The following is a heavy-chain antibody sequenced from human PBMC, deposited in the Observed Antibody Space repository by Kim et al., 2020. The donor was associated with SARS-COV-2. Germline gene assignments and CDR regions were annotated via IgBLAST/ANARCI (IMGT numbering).Heavy chain of an antibody. CDR1: GGSISSSSYY. V-gene: IGHV4-39*01. D-gene: IGHD3-22*01. CDR2: IYYSGST. J-gene: IGHJ4*02. Sequence: SETLSLTCTVSGGSISSSSYYWGWIRQPPGKGLEWFGSIYYSGSTYYNPSLKSRVTISVDTSKNQFSLKLSSVTAADTAVYYCARLNYYDSSGYYEFDYWGQGTLVTVSS. CDR3: ARLNYYDSSGYYEFDY.